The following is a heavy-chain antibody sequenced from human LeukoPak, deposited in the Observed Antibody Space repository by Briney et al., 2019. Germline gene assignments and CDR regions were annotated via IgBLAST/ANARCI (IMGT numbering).Heavy chain of an antibody. J-gene: IGHJ4*02. CDR2: INPSGGST. D-gene: IGHD5-18*01. V-gene: IGHV1-46*01. Sequence: SEQVSCKASGYTFTYYFIHWLRQPPGQELEGMGIINPSGGSTTYAQNLQGRVALTSDTSTSTVYPELSSLSSEDTALYYCAGSPYCYGSHFGLDYWGQGTLVTVSS. CDR3: AGSPYCYGSHFGLDY. CDR1: GYTFTYYF.